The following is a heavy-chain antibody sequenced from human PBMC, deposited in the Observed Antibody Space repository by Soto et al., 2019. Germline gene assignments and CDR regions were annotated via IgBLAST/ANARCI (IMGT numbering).Heavy chain of an antibody. J-gene: IGHJ1*01. CDR2: ISSSSSYI. Sequence: EVQLVESGGGLVKPGGSLRLSCAASGFTFSSYSMNWVRQAPGKGLEWVSSISSSSSYIYYADSVKGRFTISRDNAKNSLYLQMNSLRAEDTAVYYCARDPDSGYYDSSGYYYGYFQHWGQGTLVTVSS. D-gene: IGHD3-22*01. CDR3: ARDPDSGYYDSSGYYYGYFQH. V-gene: IGHV3-21*01. CDR1: GFTFSSYS.